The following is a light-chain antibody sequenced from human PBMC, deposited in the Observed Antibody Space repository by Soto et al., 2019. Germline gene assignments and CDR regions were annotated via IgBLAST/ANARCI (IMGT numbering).Light chain of an antibody. Sequence: EIVMTQSPATLSVSPGERATLSCRASQSVSSNLAWYQQKPGQAHRLLIYGASTRATGIPARFSGSGSGTEFTLTISSLQSEDFAVYYCRQYNNWPPWTFGQGTKVEIK. V-gene: IGKV3-15*01. CDR2: GAS. J-gene: IGKJ1*01. CDR1: QSVSSN. CDR3: RQYNNWPPWT.